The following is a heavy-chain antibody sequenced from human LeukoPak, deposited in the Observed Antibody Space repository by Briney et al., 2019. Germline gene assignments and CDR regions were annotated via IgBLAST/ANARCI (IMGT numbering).Heavy chain of an antibody. CDR2: IWYDGSNK. CDR1: GFTFSSYG. J-gene: IGHJ4*02. CDR3: AKDRGYSYGFLDY. Sequence: GGSLRLSCAASGFTFSSYGMHWVRQAPGKGLEWVAVIWYDGSNKYYADSVRGRFTISRVNSKNTLYLQMNSLRAEDTAVYYCAKDRGYSYGFLDYWGQGTPVTVSS. D-gene: IGHD5-18*01. V-gene: IGHV3-33*06.